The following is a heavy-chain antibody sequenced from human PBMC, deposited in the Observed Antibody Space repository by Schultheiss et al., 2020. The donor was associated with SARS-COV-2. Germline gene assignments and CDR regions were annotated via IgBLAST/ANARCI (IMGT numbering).Heavy chain of an antibody. CDR1: GFTFSNAW. V-gene: IGHV3-15*01. Sequence: GGSLRLSCAASGFTFSNAWMSWVRQAPGKGLEWVGRIKSKTDGGTTDYAAPVKGRFTISRDDSKNTLYLQMNSLKTEDTAVYYCTTVRAVVVPAATNWGQGTLVTVSS. CDR2: IKSKTDGGTT. CDR3: TTVRAVVVPAATN. D-gene: IGHD2-2*01. J-gene: IGHJ4*02.